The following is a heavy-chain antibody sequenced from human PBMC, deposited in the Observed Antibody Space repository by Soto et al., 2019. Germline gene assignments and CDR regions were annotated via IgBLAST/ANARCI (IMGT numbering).Heavy chain of an antibody. J-gene: IGHJ4*02. CDR3: ARPSSGYLIFDY. Sequence: PGGSLRLSCAASGFTFSSYAMSWVRQAPGKGLEWVSAISGSGGSTYYADSVKGRFTISRDNSKNTLYLQMNSLRAEDTAVYYCARPSSGYLIFDYWGQGTLVTVPS. V-gene: IGHV3-23*01. CDR2: ISGSGGST. CDR1: GFTFSSYA. D-gene: IGHD3-22*01.